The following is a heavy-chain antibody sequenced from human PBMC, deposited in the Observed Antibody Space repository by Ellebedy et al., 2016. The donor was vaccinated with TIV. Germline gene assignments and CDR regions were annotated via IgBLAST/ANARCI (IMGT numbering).Heavy chain of an antibody. CDR3: ATNRGEGGLLSFFDF. J-gene: IGHJ4*02. CDR2: ITGNLQYV. Sequence: GGSLRLSCEASGFTFQTYTMNWVRQAPGKGLEWVSSITGNLQYVNYTDSVKGRFTISRDNAKNSVSLLMDSLRAEDTAIYYCATNRGEGGLLSFFDFWGPGTQVTVSA. D-gene: IGHD2/OR15-2a*01. V-gene: IGHV3-21*01. CDR1: GFTFQTYT.